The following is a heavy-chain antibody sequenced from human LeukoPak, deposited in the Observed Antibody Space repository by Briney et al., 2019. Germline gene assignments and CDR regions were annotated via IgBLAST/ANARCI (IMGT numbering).Heavy chain of an antibody. J-gene: IGHJ4*02. D-gene: IGHD2-15*01. CDR3: AKQLGYCSDGSCYFPY. Sequence: GGSLRLSCAASGFTFSSSAMSWVRQAPGKGLEWVSAISNNGGYTYYADSVQGRFTISRDNYKSTLCLQMNSLRAEDTAVYYCAKQLGYCSDGSCYFPYWGQGTLVTVSS. CDR1: GFTFSSSA. CDR2: ISNNGGYT. V-gene: IGHV3-23*01.